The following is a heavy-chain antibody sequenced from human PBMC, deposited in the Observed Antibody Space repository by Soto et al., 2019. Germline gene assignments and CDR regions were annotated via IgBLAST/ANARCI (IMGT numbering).Heavy chain of an antibody. CDR3: ARGSMLRHYFDY. J-gene: IGHJ4*02. CDR1: GGTFSSYA. Sequence: QVQLVQSVAEVRKPGSSVKVSSKASGGTFSSYAISWVRQAPGQGLEWMGGIIPIFGTANYAQKFQGRVTITADESTSTAYMELSSLRSEDTAVYYCARGSMLRHYFDYWGQGTLVTVSS. V-gene: IGHV1-69*12. CDR2: IIPIFGTA. D-gene: IGHD3-10*01.